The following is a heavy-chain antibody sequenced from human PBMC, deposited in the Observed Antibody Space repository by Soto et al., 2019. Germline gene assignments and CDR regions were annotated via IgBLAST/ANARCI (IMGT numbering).Heavy chain of an antibody. CDR2: IYSGGST. Sequence: EVQLVESGGGLVQPGGSLRLSCAASGFTVSNNYMTWVRQAPGKGLEWVSVIYSGGSTFYADSVKGRFTISRDNSKNTLYVQRTSRRAEDTAVYYCARDGATYYFGSGSYTHYYGMDVWGQGTTVTVSS. CDR1: GFTVSNNY. D-gene: IGHD3-10*01. J-gene: IGHJ6*02. V-gene: IGHV3-66*01. CDR3: ARDGATYYFGSGSYTHYYGMDV.